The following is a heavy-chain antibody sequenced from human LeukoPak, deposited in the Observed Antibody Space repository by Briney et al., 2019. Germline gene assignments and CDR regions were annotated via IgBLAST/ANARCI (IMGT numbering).Heavy chain of an antibody. CDR2: FDPEDGET. CDR3: ARGRGDSDYYYYMDV. V-gene: IGHV1-24*01. D-gene: IGHD2-21*02. CDR1: GYTLTELS. J-gene: IGHJ6*03. Sequence: ASVTVSCKVSGYTLTELSMHWVRQAPGKGLEWMGGFDPEDGETIYAQKFQGRVTMTEDTSTDTAYMELTSLRSEDTAVYYCARGRGDSDYYYYMDVWGKGTTVTVSS.